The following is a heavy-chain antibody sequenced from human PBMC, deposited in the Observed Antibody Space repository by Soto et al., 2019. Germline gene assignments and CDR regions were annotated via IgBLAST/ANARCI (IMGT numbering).Heavy chain of an antibody. Sequence: SVKVSCKASGGTFSSYAISWVRQAPGQGLEWMGGIIPIFGTANYAQKFQGRVTITADESTSTAYMELSSLRSEDTAVYYCATTYYDFWSGYYSYYGMDVWGQGTTVTVSS. CDR2: IIPIFGTA. CDR1: GGTFSSYA. V-gene: IGHV1-69*13. CDR3: ATTYYDFWSGYYSYYGMDV. J-gene: IGHJ6*02. D-gene: IGHD3-3*01.